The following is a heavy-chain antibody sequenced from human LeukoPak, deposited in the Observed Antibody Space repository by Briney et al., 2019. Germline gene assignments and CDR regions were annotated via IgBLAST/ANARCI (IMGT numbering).Heavy chain of an antibody. D-gene: IGHD3-9*01. V-gene: IGHV1-18*01. CDR1: GYTFTSYG. Sequence: LVASVKVSCKASGYTFTSYGISWVRQAPGQGLEWMGWISAYNGNTNYAQKLQGRVTMTTDTSTSTAYMELRSLRSDDTAVYYCARGKYYDILTGIFGMDVWGKGTTVTISS. J-gene: IGHJ6*04. CDR3: ARGKYYDILTGIFGMDV. CDR2: ISAYNGNT.